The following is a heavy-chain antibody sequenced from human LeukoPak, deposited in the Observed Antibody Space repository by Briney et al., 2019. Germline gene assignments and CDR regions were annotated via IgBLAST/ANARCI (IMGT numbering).Heavy chain of an antibody. J-gene: IGHJ3*02. CDR3: ASNSGSYYGQWAFDI. D-gene: IGHD1-26*01. Sequence: PSETLSLTCTVSGGSISSYYWSWIRQPAGKGLEWIGRIYTSGSTNYNPSLKSRVTISVDTSKNQFSLKLSSVTAADTAVYYCASNSGSYYGQWAFDIWGQGTMVTVSS. V-gene: IGHV4-4*07. CDR1: GGSISSYY. CDR2: IYTSGST.